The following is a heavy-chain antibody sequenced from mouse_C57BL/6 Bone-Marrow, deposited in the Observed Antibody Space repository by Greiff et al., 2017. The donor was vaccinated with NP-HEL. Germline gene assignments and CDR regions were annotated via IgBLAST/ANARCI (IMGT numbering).Heavy chain of an antibody. Sequence: EVKLMESGGGLVQSGRSLRLSCATSGFTFSDFYMEWVRQAPGKGLEWIAASRNKANDYTTEYSASVKGRFIVSRDTSQSILYLQMHALLADDTAIFYCARDAWGTTPFAYWGQGTLVTVSA. V-gene: IGHV7-1*01. CDR3: ARDAWGTTPFAY. CDR2: SRNKANDYTT. J-gene: IGHJ3*01. D-gene: IGHD1-1*01. CDR1: GFTFSDFY.